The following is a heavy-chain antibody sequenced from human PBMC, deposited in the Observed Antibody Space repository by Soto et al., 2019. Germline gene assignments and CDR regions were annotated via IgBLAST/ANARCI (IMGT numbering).Heavy chain of an antibody. J-gene: IGHJ4*02. CDR2: INPNSGGT. CDR1: GYTFTGYY. V-gene: IGHV1-2*04. D-gene: IGHD3-10*01. Sequence: QVQLVQSGAEVKKPGASVKVSCKASGYTFTGYYMHWVRQAPGQGLEWMGWINPNSGGTNYAQKFQGWVTMTRDTSISTAYMELSRLRADDTAVYYCARDASGDEAPMDYWGQGTLVTVSS. CDR3: ARDASGDEAPMDY.